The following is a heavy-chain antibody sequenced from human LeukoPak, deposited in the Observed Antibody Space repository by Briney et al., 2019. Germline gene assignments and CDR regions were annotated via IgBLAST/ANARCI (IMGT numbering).Heavy chain of an antibody. V-gene: IGHV1-69*01. CDR1: GGTFSSYA. D-gene: IGHD5-18*01. J-gene: IGHJ5*02. CDR3: ASRGYSYGFNWFDP. CDR2: IIPIFGTA. Sequence: ASVKVSCKASGGTFSSYAISWVRQAPGQGLEWMGGIIPIFGTANYAQKFQGRVTITADESTSTAYMELSSLRSEDTAVYYCASRGYSYGFNWFDPWGQGTLVTVSS.